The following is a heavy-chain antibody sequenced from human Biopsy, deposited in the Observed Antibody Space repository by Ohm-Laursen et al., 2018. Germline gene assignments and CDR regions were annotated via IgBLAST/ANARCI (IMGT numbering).Heavy chain of an antibody. Sequence: ASVKVSCKSSGYTFTGYHVHWVRQAPGQGLEWMGWINAKTGDTNYAQEFQGRVTMTRDTSISTAYVDLSSLRSDDTAVYCCTRGGYYYDSLAYYYWFDPWGQGTLVTVSS. V-gene: IGHV1-2*02. J-gene: IGHJ5*02. CDR2: INAKTGDT. CDR3: TRGGYYYDSLAYYYWFDP. CDR1: GYTFTGYH. D-gene: IGHD3-22*01.